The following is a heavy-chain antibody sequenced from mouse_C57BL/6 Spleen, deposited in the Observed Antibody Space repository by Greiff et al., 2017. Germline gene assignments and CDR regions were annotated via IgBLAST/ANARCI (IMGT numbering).Heavy chain of an antibody. CDR1: GYTFTSYW. CDR3: ARLSYYGSYAMDY. D-gene: IGHD1-1*01. V-gene: IGHV1-72*01. CDR2: IDPKSGGT. Sequence: QVQLQQPGAELVKPGASVKLSCKASGYTFTSYWMHWVKQRPGRGLEWIGRIDPKSGGTKHNEKFKSKATLTVDKSSSTAYMQLSSLTSEDSAVYYCARLSYYGSYAMDYWGQGTSVTVSS. J-gene: IGHJ4*01.